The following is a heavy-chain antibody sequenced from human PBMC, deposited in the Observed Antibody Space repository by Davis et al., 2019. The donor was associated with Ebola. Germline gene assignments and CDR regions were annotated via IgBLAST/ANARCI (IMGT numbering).Heavy chain of an antibody. V-gene: IGHV3-30*04. CDR1: GFTFSGYA. Sequence: PGGSLRLSCAASGFTFSGYAMHWVRQAPGKGLEWVAVISYDGSHKYYADSVKGRFTISRDNSKNTLYLQMNSLRAEDTAVYYCARESQVIAAYCYFYYGMDVWGQGTTVTVSS. CDR3: ARESQVIAAYCYFYYGMDV. J-gene: IGHJ6*02. CDR2: ISYDGSHK. D-gene: IGHD2-21*01.